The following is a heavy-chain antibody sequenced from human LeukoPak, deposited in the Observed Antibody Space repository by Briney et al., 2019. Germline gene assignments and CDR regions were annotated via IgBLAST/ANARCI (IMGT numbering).Heavy chain of an antibody. CDR2: INHSGST. CDR1: GGSFSGYY. Sequence: SETLSLTCAVYGGSFSGYYWSWIRQPPGKGLEWIGEINHSGSTNYNPSLKSRVTISVDTSKNQFSLKLSSVTAADTAVYYCARGGGEDGSGSYGYMDVWGKGTTVTVSS. D-gene: IGHD3-10*01. CDR3: ARGGGEDGSGSYGYMDV. V-gene: IGHV4-34*01. J-gene: IGHJ6*03.